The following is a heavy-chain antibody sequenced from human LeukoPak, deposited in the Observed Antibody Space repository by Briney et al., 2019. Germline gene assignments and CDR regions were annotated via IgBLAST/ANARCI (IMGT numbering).Heavy chain of an antibody. CDR1: GGSFSGYY. CDR2: INHIGST. CDR3: ARGRSVSDY. J-gene: IGHJ4*02. D-gene: IGHD3-3*01. V-gene: IGHV4-34*01. Sequence: PSETLSLTCAVYGGSFSGYYWSWIRQPPGKGREWIGEINHIGSTNYNPSLKSRVTISVDTSKNQFSLKLSFVTAADTAVYYCARGRSVSDYWGQGTLVTVSS.